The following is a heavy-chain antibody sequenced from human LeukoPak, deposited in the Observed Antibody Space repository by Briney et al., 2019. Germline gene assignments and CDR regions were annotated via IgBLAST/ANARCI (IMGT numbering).Heavy chain of an antibody. D-gene: IGHD6-13*01. CDR2: IYPGDSDT. J-gene: IGHJ4*02. CDR1: GYSFTSYW. CDR3: ARLLAAAGLYYFDY. V-gene: IGHV5-51*01. Sequence: RGESLKISCKGSGYSFTSYWIGWVRQMPGKGLEWMGIIYPGDSDTRYSPSFRGQVTISADKSISTAYLQWSSLKASDTAMYYCARLLAAAGLYYFDYWGQGTLVTVSS.